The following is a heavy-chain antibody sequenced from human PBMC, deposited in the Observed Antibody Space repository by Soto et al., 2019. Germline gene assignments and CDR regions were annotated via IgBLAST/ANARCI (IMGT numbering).Heavy chain of an antibody. CDR3: ARGRRGYTLAAGGP. CDR2: ITHSGNT. D-gene: IGHD5-18*01. Sequence: PSETLSLTCAVYGGSFSGYYWSWIRQPPGKGLEWLGEITHSGNTNYNPSLKSRITISVDTSKNQFSLKLSSVTAADTAIYYCARGRRGYTLAAGGPWGQGTLVTVSS. J-gene: IGHJ4*02. CDR1: GGSFSGYY. V-gene: IGHV4-34*01.